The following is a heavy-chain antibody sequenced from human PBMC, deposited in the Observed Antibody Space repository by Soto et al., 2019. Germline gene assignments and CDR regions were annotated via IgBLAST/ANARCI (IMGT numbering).Heavy chain of an antibody. CDR3: ARQGSTGGAYFYGMDV. Sequence: GESLKISCQGSGYSFVNYWIAWVRQMPGKGLEWMGIIYPDDSDRRHSPSFQGQVTVSVDKSINTAYLQWSSLRASGTAVYYCARQGSTGGAYFYGMDVWGPGTTVTVSS. CDR1: GYSFVNYW. V-gene: IGHV5-51*01. J-gene: IGHJ6*02. D-gene: IGHD3-16*01. CDR2: IYPDDSDR.